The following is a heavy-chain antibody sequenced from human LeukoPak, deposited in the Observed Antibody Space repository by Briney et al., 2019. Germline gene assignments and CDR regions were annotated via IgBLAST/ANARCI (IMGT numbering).Heavy chain of an antibody. J-gene: IGHJ4*02. CDR3: ARDMSPENSQIDY. Sequence: ASVKVSCKASGYTFTGYYMHWVRQAPGQGLEWMGRINPNSGGTNYAQKFQGRVTMTRDTSISTAYMELSRLRSDDTAVYSCARDMSPENSQIDYWGQGTLVTVSS. V-gene: IGHV1-2*06. D-gene: IGHD3-10*02. CDR1: GYTFTGYY. CDR2: INPNSGGT.